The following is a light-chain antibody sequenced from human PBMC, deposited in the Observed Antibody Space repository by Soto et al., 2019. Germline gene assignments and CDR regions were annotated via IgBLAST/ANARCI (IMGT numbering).Light chain of an antibody. J-gene: IGKJ5*01. V-gene: IGKV3-11*01. CDR2: DAS. CDR3: QQRSNWPIT. Sequence: EIVLTQSPDTLSLSPGERATLSCRTSQSVSSYFAWYQQKPGRAPRLLIYDASNTATGIPARFIGSGSGPDFTLTISSLEPDDFAVYSCQQRSNWPITFGQGTRLEIK. CDR1: QSVSSY.